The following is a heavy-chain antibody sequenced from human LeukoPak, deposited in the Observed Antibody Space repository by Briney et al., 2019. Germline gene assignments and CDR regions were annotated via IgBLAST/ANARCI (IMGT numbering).Heavy chain of an antibody. CDR3: ARVGTAEGTLEDY. CDR2: IKDDGSEK. D-gene: IGHD6-13*01. V-gene: IGHV3-7*01. J-gene: IGHJ4*02. CDR1: GFSLSTYW. Sequence: GSLRLSCAASGFSLSTYWMSWVRQPPGKGLEWVANIKDDGSEKYYVDSVKGRFTISRDNAKNSLYLQMNSLRAEDSAVYYCARVGTAEGTLEDYWGQGTLVTVSS.